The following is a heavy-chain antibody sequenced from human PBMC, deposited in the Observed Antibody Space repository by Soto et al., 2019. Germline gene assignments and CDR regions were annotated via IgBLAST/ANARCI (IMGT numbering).Heavy chain of an antibody. Sequence: QVPLVQSGAEVKKPGASVKVSCKASGYTFTSYGISWVRQAPGQGLEWMGWISAYNGNTNYAQKLQGRVTMTTDTTTSTAYTELRSLRSDDTAVYSGARDRGAYGMDVWGQGTTVTVSS. CDR3: ARDRGAYGMDV. CDR1: GYTFTSYG. J-gene: IGHJ6*02. V-gene: IGHV1-18*01. CDR2: ISAYNGNT.